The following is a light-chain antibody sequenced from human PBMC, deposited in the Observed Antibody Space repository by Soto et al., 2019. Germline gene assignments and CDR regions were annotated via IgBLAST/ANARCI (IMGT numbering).Light chain of an antibody. Sequence: EILMTQSPAILSVSPGERVALPCRASQSVAIFVAWYQQKAGQPPRLLLYEASTRGPGVPARFSGGGSGTEFTLTISSLQSEDFAVYYCQQYNFWPPTFGQGTKVDIK. V-gene: IGKV3-15*01. CDR1: QSVAIF. CDR3: QQYNFWPPT. J-gene: IGKJ2*01. CDR2: EAS.